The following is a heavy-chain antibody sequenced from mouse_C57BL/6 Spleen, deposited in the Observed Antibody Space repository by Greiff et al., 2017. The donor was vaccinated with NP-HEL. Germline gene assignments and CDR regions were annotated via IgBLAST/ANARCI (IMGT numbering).Heavy chain of an antibody. D-gene: IGHD1-1*01. CDR3: ARSPVVPYYFDY. CDR2: IYPGDGDT. J-gene: IGHJ2*01. CDR1: GYAFSSYW. V-gene: IGHV1-80*01. Sequence: QVQLQQSGAELVKPGASVKISCKASGYAFSSYWMNWVKQRPGKGLEWIGQIYPGDGDTNYNGKFKGKATLTADKSSSTAYMQLSSLTSEDSAVYFCARSPVVPYYFDYWGQGTTLTVSS.